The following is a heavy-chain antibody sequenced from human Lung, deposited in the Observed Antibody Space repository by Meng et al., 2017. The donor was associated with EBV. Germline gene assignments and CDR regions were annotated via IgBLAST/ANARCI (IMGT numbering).Heavy chain of an antibody. V-gene: IGHV4-39*01. CDR3: ARHHHSPTFDY. D-gene: IGHD1-14*01. CDR1: GGSISSSSYY. J-gene: IGHJ4*02. Sequence: QLPWQEPGPGLWKPSGTLSLTCTVSGGSISSSSYYWAWIRQPPGEGLEWIGSVVYSGTTYYTSSLKSRVSISVDTSKNQFSLKLSSVTAADTAVYYCARHHHSPTFDYWGQGTLVTVSS. CDR2: VVYSGTT.